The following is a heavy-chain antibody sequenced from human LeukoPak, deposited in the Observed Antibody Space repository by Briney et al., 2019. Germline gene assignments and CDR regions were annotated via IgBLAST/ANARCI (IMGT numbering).Heavy chain of an antibody. V-gene: IGHV1-18*04. J-gene: IGHJ4*02. CDR2: ISAYNGNT. Sequence: ASVKVSCKASGYTFTDYYMHWVRQAPGQGLEWMGWISAYNGNTNYAQKLQGRVTMTTDTSTSTAYMELRSLRSDDTAVYYCASLGGNGGNTFFDYWGQGTLVTVSS. CDR3: ASLGGNGGNTFFDY. CDR1: GYTFTDYY. D-gene: IGHD4-23*01.